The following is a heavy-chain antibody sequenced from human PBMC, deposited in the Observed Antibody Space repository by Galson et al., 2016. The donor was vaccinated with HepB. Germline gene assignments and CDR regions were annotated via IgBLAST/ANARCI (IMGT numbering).Heavy chain of an antibody. V-gene: IGHV1-69*06. D-gene: IGHD5-24*01. CDR3: ARLDAYNYPYYFDY. CDR1: GGTFSNYV. Sequence: SVKVSCKASGGTFSNYVISWVRQAPGQGLEWMGGIIPIFGTANNAQKFQGRVTITADKFTSTAYMELSSLRSEDTAVYYCARLDAYNYPYYFDYWGQGTLVTVS. J-gene: IGHJ4*02. CDR2: IIPIFGTA.